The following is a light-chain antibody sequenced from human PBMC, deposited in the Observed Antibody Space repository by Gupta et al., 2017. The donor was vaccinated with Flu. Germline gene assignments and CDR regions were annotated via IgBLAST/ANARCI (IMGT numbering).Light chain of an antibody. CDR2: KAS. CDR1: HGINIW. J-gene: IGKJ4*01. V-gene: IGKV1-5*03. CDR3: QQDKSYPFT. Sequence: PSPLPPSVISSVSITCLACHGINIWLTWFHKKPGEAPKSLIYKASNWECGVPARFSGSGSETDFSLTISRLQPDDFATYYCQQDKSYPFTFGRGTKVEIK.